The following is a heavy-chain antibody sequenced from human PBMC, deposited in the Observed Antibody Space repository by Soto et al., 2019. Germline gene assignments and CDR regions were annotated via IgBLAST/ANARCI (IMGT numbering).Heavy chain of an antibody. CDR2: INTDGSIT. V-gene: IGHV3-74*01. J-gene: IGHJ4*02. CDR3: ARDTDGLHY. Sequence: VQLVESGGGLVQPGGSLRLSCAASGLILSNYKMHWVRQAPGKGLVWVSRINTDGSITDYADSVKGRFTVSRDNPKNTLYLQMNSLRAEDTAVYYCARDTDGLHYWGQGTLVTVSS. CDR1: GLILSNYK.